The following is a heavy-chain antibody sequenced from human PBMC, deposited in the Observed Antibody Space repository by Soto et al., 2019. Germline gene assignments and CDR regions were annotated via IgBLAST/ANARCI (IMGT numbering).Heavy chain of an antibody. V-gene: IGHV3-33*01. D-gene: IGHD4-17*01. CDR3: ARRAYGDYGMDV. J-gene: IGHJ6*02. Sequence: PGGSLRLSCAASGFIFSSYGMHWVRQAPGKGLEWVAVIWWDGSNSYYADSMQGRFTISRDNSKNTLYLQMNSLRAEDTGVYYCARRAYGDYGMDVWGQGTTVPSP. CDR2: IWWDGSNS. CDR1: GFIFSSYG.